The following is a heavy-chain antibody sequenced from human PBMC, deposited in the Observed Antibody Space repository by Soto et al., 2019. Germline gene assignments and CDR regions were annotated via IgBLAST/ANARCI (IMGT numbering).Heavy chain of an antibody. CDR1: GFTFSSYE. J-gene: IGHJ6*02. V-gene: IGHV3-48*03. CDR3: ARESGSADYDILTGYHTYYYYGMDV. CDR2: ISSSGSTI. Sequence: GSLSLSCAASGFTFSSYEMNWVCQAPGKGLEWVSYISSSGSTIYYADSVKGRFTISRDNAKNSLYLQMNSPRAEDTAVYYCARESGSADYDILTGYHTYYYYGMDVWGQGTTVTVSS. D-gene: IGHD3-9*01.